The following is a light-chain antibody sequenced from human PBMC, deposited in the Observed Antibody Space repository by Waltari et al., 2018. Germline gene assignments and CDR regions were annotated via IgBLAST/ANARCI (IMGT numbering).Light chain of an antibody. CDR2: KAS. J-gene: IGKJ1*01. Sequence: DIQVTQSPSTLSASVGDTVTISCRASQKLNIWMTWYQQKPGRAPKVVIYKASSLESGVPSRFSGSGSGTDFTLTISSLQPDDFAIYFCQQYGSFPATFGQGTRVDMK. V-gene: IGKV1-5*03. CDR3: QQYGSFPAT. CDR1: QKLNIW.